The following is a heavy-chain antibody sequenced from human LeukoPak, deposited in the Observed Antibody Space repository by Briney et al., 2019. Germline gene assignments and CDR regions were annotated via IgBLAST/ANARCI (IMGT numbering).Heavy chain of an antibody. CDR1: GFTFSSYA. D-gene: IGHD6-19*01. Sequence: GGSLRLSCAASGFTFSSYAMSWVRQAPGQGLEWVSLISTSGGRTYYADSVKGRFTISRDNSKNTLYLQMNSLRAEDTAVYYCARVSSGWPFDFWGQGTLVTVSS. CDR2: ISTSGGRT. CDR3: ARVSSGWPFDF. V-gene: IGHV3-23*01. J-gene: IGHJ4*02.